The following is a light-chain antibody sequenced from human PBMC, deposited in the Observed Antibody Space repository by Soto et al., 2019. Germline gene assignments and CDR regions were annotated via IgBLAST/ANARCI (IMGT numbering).Light chain of an antibody. CDR3: SSYTSSSTRV. CDR2: EVS. CDR1: SSDVGGYSY. V-gene: IGLV2-14*01. J-gene: IGLJ2*01. Sequence: QSVLTQPPSASGSPGQSVTISCTGASSDVGGYSYVSWYQQHPGKAPKLMIYEVSNRPSGVSNRFSGSKSGNTASLTVSGLQAEDEADYYCSSYTSSSTRVFGGGTKVTVL.